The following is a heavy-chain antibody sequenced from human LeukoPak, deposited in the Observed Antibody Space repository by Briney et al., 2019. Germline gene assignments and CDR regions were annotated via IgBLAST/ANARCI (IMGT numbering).Heavy chain of an antibody. V-gene: IGHV3-30*03. CDR3: ARSELYYGSESYYHLDY. D-gene: IGHD3-10*01. Sequence: GGSLRLSCTTSGVTFDFYAMHWVRQAPGKGQEWVAVMSYDGRYRYYADSAKGRFTISRDNSKRTLYLEMSSLRPEDTALYYCARSELYYGSESYYHLDYWGHGTLLTVSS. CDR2: MSYDGRYR. J-gene: IGHJ4*01. CDR1: GVTFDFYA.